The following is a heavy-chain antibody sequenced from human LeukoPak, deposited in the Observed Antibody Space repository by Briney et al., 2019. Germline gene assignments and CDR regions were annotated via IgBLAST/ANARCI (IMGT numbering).Heavy chain of an antibody. CDR2: ISGSGDYI. Sequence: PGGSLRLSCAASGFTFGRYRMNWVRQAPGKGLEWVSSISGSGDYIYYADSVKGRFTISRDNAKNSLYLQVNSLRAEDTAVYYCARDPYCSSTNCYADYWGQGTLVTVSS. CDR1: GFTFGRYR. V-gene: IGHV3-21*01. J-gene: IGHJ4*02. D-gene: IGHD2-2*01. CDR3: ARDPYCSSTNCYADY.